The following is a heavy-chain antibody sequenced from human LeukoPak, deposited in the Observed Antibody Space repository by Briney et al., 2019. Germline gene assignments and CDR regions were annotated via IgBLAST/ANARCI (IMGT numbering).Heavy chain of an antibody. CDR3: AKDQDPYSSGWYGPPSDY. V-gene: IGHV3-30*02. J-gene: IGHJ4*02. CDR2: IRYDGSNK. Sequence: GGSLRLSCAASGFTFSSYGMHWVRQAPRKGLEWVAFIRYDGSNKYYAGSVKGRFTISRDNSKNTLYLQMNSLRAEDTAVYYCAKDQDPYSSGWYGPPSDYWGQGTLVTVSS. CDR1: GFTFSSYG. D-gene: IGHD6-19*01.